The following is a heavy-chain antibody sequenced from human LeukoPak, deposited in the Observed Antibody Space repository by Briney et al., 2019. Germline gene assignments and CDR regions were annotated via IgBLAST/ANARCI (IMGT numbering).Heavy chain of an antibody. J-gene: IGHJ6*03. D-gene: IGHD6-19*01. Sequence: PSETLSLTCTVSTYCISSGYYWGWIRQPPGKGLECVGSIYHSGSTYYSPSLKSRVTISVDTSKNQFSLKLSSVTAADTAVYYCASLKHSSGWSRYYYYYMDVWGKGTTVTISS. V-gene: IGHV4-38-2*02. CDR2: IYHSGST. CDR1: TYCISSGYY. CDR3: ASLKHSSGWSRYYYYYMDV.